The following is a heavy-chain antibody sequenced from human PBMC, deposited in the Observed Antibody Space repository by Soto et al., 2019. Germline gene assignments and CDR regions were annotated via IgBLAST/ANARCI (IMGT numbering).Heavy chain of an antibody. CDR2: ISGSGGST. D-gene: IGHD2-2*01. J-gene: IGHJ5*01. CDR1: GFTFSSYA. CDR3: ANGGRYCSSTSGYWDWFDS. V-gene: IGHV3-23*01. Sequence: PGGSLRLSCAASGFTFSSYAMSWVRQAPGKGLEWVSAISGSGGSTYYADSVKGRFTISRDNSKNTLYLQMNSLRAEDTAVYYCANGGRYCSSTSGYWDWFDSRGQGTLVPVSS.